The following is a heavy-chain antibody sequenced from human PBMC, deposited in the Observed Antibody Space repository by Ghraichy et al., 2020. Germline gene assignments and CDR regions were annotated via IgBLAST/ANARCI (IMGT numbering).Heavy chain of an antibody. CDR1: GGSFSGYY. J-gene: IGHJ6*03. CDR2: INHSGST. CDR3: ARVSNWWRSRSQSYYYMDV. D-gene: IGHD2-8*02. V-gene: IGHV4-34*01. Sequence: SETLSLTCAVYGGSFSGYYWSWIRQPPGKGLEWIGEINHSGSTNYNPSLKSRVTISVDTSKNQFSLKLSSVTAADTAVYYCARVSNWWRSRSQSYYYMDVWGNGTTVTVSS.